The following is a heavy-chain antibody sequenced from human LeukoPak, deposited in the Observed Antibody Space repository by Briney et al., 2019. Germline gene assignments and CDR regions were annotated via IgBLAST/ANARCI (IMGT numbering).Heavy chain of an antibody. V-gene: IGHV1-2*06. D-gene: IGHD3-10*01. CDR1: GYTFTSYY. Sequence: ASVKVSCTASGYTFTSYYMHWVRPAPGQGLEWMGRINPNSGGTNYAQKFQGRVTMTRDTSTSTAYMELSRLRSDDTAVYYCARVATMVRGLKGAFDYWGQGTLVTVSS. CDR2: INPNSGGT. J-gene: IGHJ4*02. CDR3: ARVATMVRGLKGAFDY.